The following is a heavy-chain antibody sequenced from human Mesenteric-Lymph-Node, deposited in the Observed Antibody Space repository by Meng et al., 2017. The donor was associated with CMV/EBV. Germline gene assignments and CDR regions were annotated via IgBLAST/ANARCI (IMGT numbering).Heavy chain of an antibody. V-gene: IGHV1-8*03. J-gene: IGHJ5*02. CDR1: GYTFTSYD. D-gene: IGHD3-10*01. CDR2: MNPNSGNT. CDR3: ARDARGTSGFGP. Sequence: ASVKVSCKASGYTFTSYDINWVRQATGQGLEWMGWMNPNSGNTGYAQKFQGRVTITRNTSISTAYMELSSLRSEDTAVYYCARDARGTSGFGPWGQGTLVTVSS.